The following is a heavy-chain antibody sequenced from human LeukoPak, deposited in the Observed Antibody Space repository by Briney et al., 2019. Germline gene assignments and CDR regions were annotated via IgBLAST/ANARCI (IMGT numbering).Heavy chain of an antibody. V-gene: IGHV4-34*01. CDR3: ARGPRWVTMGRGYFDY. CDR1: GGSFSGYY. D-gene: IGHD3-10*01. Sequence: KTSETLSLTCAVYGGSFSGYYWSWIRQPPGKGLEWIGEINHSGSTNYNPSLKSRVTISVDTSKNQFSLKLSSVTAADTAVYYCARGPRWVTMGRGYFDYWGQGTLVTVSS. J-gene: IGHJ4*02. CDR2: INHSGST.